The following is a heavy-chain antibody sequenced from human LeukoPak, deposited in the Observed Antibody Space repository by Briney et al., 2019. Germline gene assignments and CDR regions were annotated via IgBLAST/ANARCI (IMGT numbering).Heavy chain of an antibody. CDR3: AKTYYYDSSGYY. CDR2: IRYDGSNK. J-gene: IGHJ4*02. D-gene: IGHD3-22*01. CDR1: GFTFSSYG. V-gene: IGHV3-30*02. Sequence: GGSLRLSCAASGFTFSSYGMHWVRQAPGKGLEWVAFIRYDGSNKYYADSVKGRFTISRDNSKNTLYLQMNSLRAEDTAVYYCAKTYYYDSSGYYWGQGTLVTVSS.